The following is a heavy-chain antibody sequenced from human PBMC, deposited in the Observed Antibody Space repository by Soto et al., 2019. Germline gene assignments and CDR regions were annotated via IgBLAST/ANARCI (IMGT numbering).Heavy chain of an antibody. V-gene: IGHV4-61*01. CDR2: IYYSGST. D-gene: IGHD1-1*01. J-gene: IGHJ4*02. CDR1: GDSVSSGSYY. Sequence: SGTLSLTCTVSGDSVSSGSYYWSWIRQPPGKGLEWIGYIYYSGSTNYNPSLKSRVTISVDTSKNQFSLKLSSVTAADTAVYYCARNGGVYFDYWGQGTLVTVSS. CDR3: ARNGGVYFDY.